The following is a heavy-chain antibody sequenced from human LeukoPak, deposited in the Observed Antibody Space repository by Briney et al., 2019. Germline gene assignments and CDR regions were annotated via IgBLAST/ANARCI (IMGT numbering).Heavy chain of an antibody. D-gene: IGHD6-19*01. V-gene: IGHV1-3*01. CDR3: ASPRDSSGWSRAFDI. Sequence: ASVKVSCKASGYTFTSYAMHWVRQAPGQRLEWMGWINAGNGNTKYSQKFQGRVTITRDTSASTAYMELSSLRSEDTAVYYCASPRDSSGWSRAFDIWGQGTMVTVSS. CDR1: GYTFTSYA. J-gene: IGHJ3*02. CDR2: INAGNGNT.